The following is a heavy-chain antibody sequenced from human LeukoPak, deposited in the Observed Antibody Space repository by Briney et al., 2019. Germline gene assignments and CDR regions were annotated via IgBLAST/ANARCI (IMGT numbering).Heavy chain of an antibody. CDR1: GFTFSSYA. CDR2: ISYDGSNK. V-gene: IGHV3-30*04. J-gene: IGHJ5*02. CDR3: ARGLPLTTVTTSPWFDP. D-gene: IGHD4-11*01. Sequence: QTGGSLRLSCAASGFTFSSYAMHWVRQAPGKGLEWVAVISYDGSNKYYADSVKGRFTISRDNSKNTLYLQMNSLRAEDTAVYYCARGLPLTTVTTSPWFDPWGQGTLVTVSS.